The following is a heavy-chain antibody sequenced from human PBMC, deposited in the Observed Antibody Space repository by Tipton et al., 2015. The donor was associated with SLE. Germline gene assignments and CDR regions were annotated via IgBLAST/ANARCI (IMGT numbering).Heavy chain of an antibody. V-gene: IGHV3-74*01. CDR3: AKGLSPRDAFDI. CDR1: GFTFSTYW. J-gene: IGHJ3*02. CDR2: INGDGSYT. Sequence: SLRLSCAASGFTFSTYWMHWVRQVPGKGLLWVSHINGDGSYTTYADSVNGRFTISRDNVKNTLYLQMNSLRGEDTAVYYCAKGLSPRDAFDIWGQGTMVTVSS.